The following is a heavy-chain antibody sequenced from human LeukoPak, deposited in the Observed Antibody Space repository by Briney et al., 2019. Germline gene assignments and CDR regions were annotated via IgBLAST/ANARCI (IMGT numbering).Heavy chain of an antibody. Sequence: GGSLRLSCAASGFTFSSYSMNWVRQAPGKGLEWVSYISSSSSIISHADSVRGRFTISRDNAKNSLYLQMNSLRAEDTAVYYCARVYYDSSGSFDYWGQGTLVTVSS. V-gene: IGHV3-48*01. CDR3: ARVYYDSSGSFDY. D-gene: IGHD3-22*01. J-gene: IGHJ4*02. CDR1: GFTFSSYS. CDR2: ISSSSSII.